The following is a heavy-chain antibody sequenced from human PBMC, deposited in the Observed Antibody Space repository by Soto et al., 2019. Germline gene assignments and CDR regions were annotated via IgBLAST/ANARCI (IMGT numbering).Heavy chain of an antibody. V-gene: IGHV1-69*10. CDR3: AREGYTSSSIHSFLDS. CDR2: IIPFLGTT. CDR1: GGTFSSYG. D-gene: IGHD6-6*01. J-gene: IGHJ4*02. Sequence: SVKVSCKASGGTFSSYGISWVRQAPGQGLEWMGRIIPFLGTTNYAQNFQDRLTVTADTSTNTAFMELSSLRSDDTAVYYCAREGYTSSSIHSFLDSWGQGTLATVS.